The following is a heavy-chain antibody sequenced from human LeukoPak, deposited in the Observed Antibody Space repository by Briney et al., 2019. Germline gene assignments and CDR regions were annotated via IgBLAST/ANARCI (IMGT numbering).Heavy chain of an antibody. D-gene: IGHD6-13*01. J-gene: IGHJ6*02. CDR3: AKDIGSSSFPYYGMDV. CDR2: ISWNSGSI. CDR1: GFTFDDYA. Sequence: GGSLRLSCAASGFTFDDYAMHWVRQAPGKGLEWVSGISWNSGSIGYADSVKGRFTISRDNAKNSLYLQMNSLRAEDTALYYCAKDIGSSSFPYYGMDVWGQGTTVTVSS. V-gene: IGHV3-9*01.